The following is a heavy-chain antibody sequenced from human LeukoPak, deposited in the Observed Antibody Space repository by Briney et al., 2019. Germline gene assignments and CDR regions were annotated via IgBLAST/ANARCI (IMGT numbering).Heavy chain of an antibody. CDR2: ISSSSSYI. D-gene: IGHD3-10*01. Sequence: KPGGSLRLSCAASGFTFSSYSMNWVRQAPGKGLEGVSSISSSSSYIYYADSVKGRFTISRDNAKNSLYLQMNSLRAEDTAVYYCARDNTGSVRGVIISGSMDVWGQGTTVTVSS. CDR1: GFTFSSYS. CDR3: ARDNTGSVRGVIISGSMDV. V-gene: IGHV3-21*01. J-gene: IGHJ6*02.